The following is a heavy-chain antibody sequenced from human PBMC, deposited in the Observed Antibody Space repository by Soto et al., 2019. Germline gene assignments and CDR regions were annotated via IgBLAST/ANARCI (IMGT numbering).Heavy chain of an antibody. CDR1: GFTVSNNY. Sequence: GSLRLSCAASGFTVSNNYMTWVRQAPGKGLEWVSFIYSSGSTYYADSVKGRFTISRDNFKNTLYLQMNSLRAEDTAVYYCARGYSYPHPFFATWGLEPLVPVPS. J-gene: IGHJ5*02. CDR2: IYSSGST. CDR3: ARGYSYPHPFFAT. V-gene: IGHV3-53*01. D-gene: IGHD5-18*01.